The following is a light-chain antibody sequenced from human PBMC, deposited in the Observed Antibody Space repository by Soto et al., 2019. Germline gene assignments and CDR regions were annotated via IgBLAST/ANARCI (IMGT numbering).Light chain of an antibody. CDR3: SSYAGSNNFEV. J-gene: IGLJ1*01. CDR2: EVS. CDR1: SSDVGGYSY. V-gene: IGLV2-8*01. Sequence: QSALTQPASVSGSPGQSIAISCTGTSSDVGGYSYVSWYQQHPGKAPKLMIYEVSKRPSGVPDRFSGSKSGNTASLTVSGLQAEDEADYYCSSYAGSNNFEVFGTGTKVTVL.